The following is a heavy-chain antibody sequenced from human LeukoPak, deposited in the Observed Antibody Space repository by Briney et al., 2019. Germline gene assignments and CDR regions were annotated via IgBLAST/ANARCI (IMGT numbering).Heavy chain of an antibody. D-gene: IGHD1-26*01. CDR1: GFTFSSYG. CDR2: ISYDGSNK. Sequence: GGSLRLSCAASGFTFSSYGMHWVRQAPGKGLEWVAVISYDGSNKYYADSVKGRFTISRDNSKNTLYLQMNSLRAEDTAVYYCATVSGSYFKDYWGQGTLVTVSS. J-gene: IGHJ4*02. CDR3: ATVSGSYFKDY. V-gene: IGHV3-30*03.